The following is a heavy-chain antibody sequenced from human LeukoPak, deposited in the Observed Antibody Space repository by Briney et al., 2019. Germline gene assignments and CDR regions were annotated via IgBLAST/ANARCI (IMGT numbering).Heavy chain of an antibody. J-gene: IGHJ4*02. CDR3: ARGLGYDSSGLYFDY. CDR1: GGSFSGYY. Sequence: KPSETLSLTCAVYGGSFSGYYWSWIRHPPGKGLEWIGEINHSGSTNYNPSLKSRVTISVDTSKNQFSLKLSSVTAADTAVYYCARGLGYDSSGLYFDYWGQGTLVTVSS. CDR2: INHSGST. V-gene: IGHV4-34*01. D-gene: IGHD3-22*01.